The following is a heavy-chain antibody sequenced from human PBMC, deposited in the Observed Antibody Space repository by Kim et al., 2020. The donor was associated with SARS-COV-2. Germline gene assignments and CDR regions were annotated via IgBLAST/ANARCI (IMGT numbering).Heavy chain of an antibody. D-gene: IGHD6-13*01. Sequence: NPSLESRVTMSVDTSNTQFSLELTSVTAADTAVYYCARGLTAAGANNFDYWGQGTLVTVSS. J-gene: IGHJ4*02. CDR3: ARGLTAAGANNFDY. V-gene: IGHV4-4*07.